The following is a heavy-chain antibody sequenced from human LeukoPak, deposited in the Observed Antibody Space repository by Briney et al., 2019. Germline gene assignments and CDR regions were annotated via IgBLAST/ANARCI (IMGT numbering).Heavy chain of an antibody. Sequence: SETLSLTCTVSGDSISNYYWSWIRQSPGKGLEWIAYMDYSGSTNYNPSLNSRVTISLDTSKNQLSLRLTSVIAADTAVYYCAREKSAKYGSGSPFDYWGQGTLVTVSS. CDR2: MDYSGST. CDR1: GDSISNYY. D-gene: IGHD3-10*01. J-gene: IGHJ4*02. CDR3: AREKSAKYGSGSPFDY. V-gene: IGHV4-59*12.